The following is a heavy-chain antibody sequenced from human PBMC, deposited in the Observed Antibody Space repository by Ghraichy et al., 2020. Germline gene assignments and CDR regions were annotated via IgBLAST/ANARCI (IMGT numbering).Heavy chain of an antibody. D-gene: IGHD1-26*01. V-gene: IGHV3-48*02. CDR3: ARLFGIVGAMARDYFDY. CDR1: GFTFSSYS. J-gene: IGHJ4*02. CDR2: ISSSSSTI. Sequence: GGSLRLSCAASGFTFSSYSMNWVRQAPGKGLEWVSYISSSSSTIYYADSVKGRFTISRDNAKNSLYLQMNSLRDEDTAVYYCARLFGIVGAMARDYFDYWGQGTLVTVSS.